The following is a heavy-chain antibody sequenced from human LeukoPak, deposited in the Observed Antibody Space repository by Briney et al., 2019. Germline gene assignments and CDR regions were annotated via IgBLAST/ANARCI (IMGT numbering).Heavy chain of an antibody. J-gene: IGHJ3*02. V-gene: IGHV1-24*01. Sequence: GASVKVSCKVSGYTLTELSMHWVRQAPGKGLEWMGGFDPEDGETIYAQKFQGRVTVTEDTSTDTAYMELSSLRSEDTAVYYCATASLIVGATEGAFDIWGQGTMVTVSS. CDR3: ATASLIVGATEGAFDI. D-gene: IGHD1-26*01. CDR1: GYTLTELS. CDR2: FDPEDGET.